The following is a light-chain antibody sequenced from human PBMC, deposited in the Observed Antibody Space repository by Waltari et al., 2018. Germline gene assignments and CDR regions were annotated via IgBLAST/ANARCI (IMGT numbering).Light chain of an antibody. CDR3: QQYNYWPWT. CDR2: STS. Sequence: EIVMTQSPATLSMSPGESATLSCRASQSLNSAFAWSQQKPGQAPRLLIYSTSTRATGTPARFSGSGSGTEFTLTISSLQSEDFAIYYCQQYNYWPWTFGQGTRVEIK. J-gene: IGKJ1*01. CDR1: QSLNSA. V-gene: IGKV3D-15*01.